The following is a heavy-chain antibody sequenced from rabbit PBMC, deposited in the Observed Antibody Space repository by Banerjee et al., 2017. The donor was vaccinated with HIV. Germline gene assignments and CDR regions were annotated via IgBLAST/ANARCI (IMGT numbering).Heavy chain of an antibody. J-gene: IGHJ4*01. D-gene: IGHD1-1*01. V-gene: IGHV1S45*01. CDR3: ASGYSDVYFNL. CDR2: INTSSGNT. Sequence: QEQLEESGGDLVKPEGSLTLTCTASGFSFNNNYVMCWVRQAPGKGLEWIACINTSSGNTVYATWAKGRFTISKTSSTTVTLEMTSLTAADTATYFCASGYSDVYFNLWGPGTLVTVS. CDR1: GFSFNNNYV.